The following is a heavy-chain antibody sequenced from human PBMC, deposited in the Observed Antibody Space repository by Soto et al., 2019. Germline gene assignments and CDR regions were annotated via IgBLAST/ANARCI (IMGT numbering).Heavy chain of an antibody. CDR2: IYYTGST. V-gene: IGHV4-59*08. Sequence: SETLCLTCTVSGGSIGNYYWSGIRQPPGQGLEWLAHIYYTGSTTYNPSLKSRVTMSLDTSKNQFSLQLSSVTAADTAVYYCARHYSSGTFPLDFWGQGTLVTVSS. CDR1: GGSIGNYY. J-gene: IGHJ4*02. CDR3: ARHYSSGTFPLDF. D-gene: IGHD3-10*01.